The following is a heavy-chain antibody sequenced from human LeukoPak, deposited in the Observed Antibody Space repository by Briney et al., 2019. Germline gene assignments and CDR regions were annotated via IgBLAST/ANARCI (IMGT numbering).Heavy chain of an antibody. D-gene: IGHD3-22*01. J-gene: IGHJ4*02. CDR2: LNSDGSST. Sequence: GGSLRLSCAASGFTFSSHWMHWVRQAPGKGLVWVSRLNSDGSSTIYADSVKGRFTISRDNAKNTLYLQMNSLRAEDTAVYYCARGGGLYYYGSSGLDFWGQGTLVTVSS. V-gene: IGHV3-74*01. CDR1: GFTFSSHW. CDR3: ARGGGLYYYGSSGLDF.